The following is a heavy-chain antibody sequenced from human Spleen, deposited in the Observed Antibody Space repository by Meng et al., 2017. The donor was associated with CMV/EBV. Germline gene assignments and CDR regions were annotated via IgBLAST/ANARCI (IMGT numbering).Heavy chain of an antibody. V-gene: IGHV4-39*07. CDR3: ARDEDISMAYH. J-gene: IGHJ5*02. Sequence: GSLRLSCEASGFTFSSYEMNWVRQPPEKGLEWIGSIYYSGSTYYNPSLKSRVTISVDTSKNEFSLKLRSVTAADTAVYYCARDEDISMAYHWGQGTPVTVSS. CDR2: IYYSGST. D-gene: IGHD5-18*01. CDR1: GFTFSSYE.